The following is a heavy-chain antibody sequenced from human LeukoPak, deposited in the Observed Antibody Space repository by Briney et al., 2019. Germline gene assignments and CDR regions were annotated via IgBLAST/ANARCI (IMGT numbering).Heavy chain of an antibody. J-gene: IGHJ4*02. V-gene: IGHV3-23*01. CDR2: IFPSGGEI. CDR1: GFTFSTFA. CDR3: AKDGFDFYASGTYFDY. Sequence: GGSLRLSCAASGFTFSTFAMIWVRQPPGKGLEWVSSIFPSGGEIHYADSVRGRFTISRDNSKNTLYLQMNSLRAEDTAVYYCAKDGFDFYASGTYFDYWGQGTLVAVSS. D-gene: IGHD3-10*01.